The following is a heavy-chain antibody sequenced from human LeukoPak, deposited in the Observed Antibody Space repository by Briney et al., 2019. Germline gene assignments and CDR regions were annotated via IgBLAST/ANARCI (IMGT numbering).Heavy chain of an antibody. V-gene: IGHV3-23*01. CDR3: AKVYVWGSYRSYYFDY. Sequence: PGGSLRLSCAASGFIFSSYAMSWVRQAPGKGLEWVSAISGSGGSTYYADSVKGRFTISRDNSKDTLYLQMNSLRAEDTAVYYCAKVYVWGSYRSYYFDYWGQGTLVTVSS. CDR2: ISGSGGST. D-gene: IGHD3-16*02. CDR1: GFIFSSYA. J-gene: IGHJ4*02.